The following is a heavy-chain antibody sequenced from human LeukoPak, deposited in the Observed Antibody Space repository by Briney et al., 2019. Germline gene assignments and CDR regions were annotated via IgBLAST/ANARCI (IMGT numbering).Heavy chain of an antibody. CDR3: ARFNSDYSNYRTPYYYYYMDV. J-gene: IGHJ6*03. CDR1: GGSISSGSYY. CDR2: IYTSGST. Sequence: SETLSLTCSVSGGSISSGSYYWSWIWQPAGKGLEWIGRIYTSGSTNYNPSLKSRVTISVDTSKNQFSLKLSSVTAADTAVYYCARFNSDYSNYRTPYYYYYMDVWGKGTTVTVSS. V-gene: IGHV4-61*02. D-gene: IGHD4-11*01.